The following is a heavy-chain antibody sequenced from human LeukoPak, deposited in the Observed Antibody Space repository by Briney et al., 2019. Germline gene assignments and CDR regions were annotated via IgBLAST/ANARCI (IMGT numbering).Heavy chain of an antibody. CDR2: MNPNSGNT. V-gene: IGHV1-8*01. D-gene: IGHD6-13*01. Sequence: GSVNVSCKASGYTFTSYDINWVRQATGQGLEWMGWMNPNSGNTGYAQKFQGRVTMTRNTSISTAYMELSSLRSEDTAVYYCARVGDSSNWHPYSNWFDPWGQGTLVTVSS. J-gene: IGHJ5*02. CDR3: ARVGDSSNWHPYSNWFDP. CDR1: GYTFTSYD.